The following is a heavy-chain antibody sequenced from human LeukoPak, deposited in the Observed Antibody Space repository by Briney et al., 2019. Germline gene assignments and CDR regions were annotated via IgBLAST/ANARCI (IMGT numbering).Heavy chain of an antibody. J-gene: IGHJ4*02. Sequence: PGGSLRLSCAASGFTFSSYAMSWVRQAPGKGLEWVSAISGSGGSTYYADSVKGRFTISRDNSKNTLYLQMNSLRAEDTAVYYCARGEFGSYYFDYWGQGTLVTVSS. CDR1: GFTFSSYA. CDR2: ISGSGGST. V-gene: IGHV3-23*01. D-gene: IGHD3-10*01. CDR3: ARGEFGSYYFDY.